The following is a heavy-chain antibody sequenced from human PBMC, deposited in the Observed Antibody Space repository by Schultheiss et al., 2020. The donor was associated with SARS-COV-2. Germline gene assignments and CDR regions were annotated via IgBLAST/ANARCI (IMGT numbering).Heavy chain of an antibody. Sequence: GESLKISCAASGFTFSSYAMSWVRQAPGKGLEWVSAISGSGGSTYYADSVKGRFTISRDNAKNSLYLQMNSLRAEDTAVYYCARGGRLDYWGQGTLVTVSS. D-gene: IGHD3-16*01. CDR2: ISGSGGST. J-gene: IGHJ4*02. V-gene: IGHV3-23*01. CDR3: ARGGRLDY. CDR1: GFTFSSYA.